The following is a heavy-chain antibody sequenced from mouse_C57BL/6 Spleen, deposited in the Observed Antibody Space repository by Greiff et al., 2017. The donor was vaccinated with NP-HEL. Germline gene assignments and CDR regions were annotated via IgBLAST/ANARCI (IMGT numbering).Heavy chain of an antibody. CDR3: ARYGSPFWYFDV. CDR1: GYTFTDYY. Sequence: VQLQQSGPELVKPGASVKISCKASGYTFTDYYMNWVKQSHGKSLEWIGDINPNNGGTSYNQKFKGKATLTVDKSSSTAYMELRSLTSEDSAVYYCARYGSPFWYFDVWGTGTTVTVSS. CDR2: INPNNGGT. D-gene: IGHD1-1*01. J-gene: IGHJ1*03. V-gene: IGHV1-26*01.